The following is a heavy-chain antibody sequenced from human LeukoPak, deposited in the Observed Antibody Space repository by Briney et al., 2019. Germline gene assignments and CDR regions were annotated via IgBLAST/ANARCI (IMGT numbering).Heavy chain of an antibody. CDR2: IYYSGST. CDR1: GGSISSSSYY. Sequence: SETLSLTCTVSGGSISSSSYYWGWIRQPPGKGLEWIGSIYYSGSTYYNPSLKSRVTISVDTSKNQFSLKLSSVTAADTALYYCARHGSYRYYFDYWGQGTLVTVSS. J-gene: IGHJ4*02. D-gene: IGHD3-10*01. CDR3: ARHGSYRYYFDY. V-gene: IGHV4-39*01.